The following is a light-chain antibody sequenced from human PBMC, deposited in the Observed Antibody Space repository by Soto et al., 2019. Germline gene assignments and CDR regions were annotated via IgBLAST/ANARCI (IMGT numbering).Light chain of an antibody. J-gene: IGKJ1*01. V-gene: IGKV3-20*01. CDR1: QSVSRNR. CDR2: GAS. Sequence: EIVLTQSPGTLSLSPGERATLSCRASQSVSRNRLAWYQQKPGQAPRLLIYGASSRATGIPDRFSGSGSGTDFTLTISRLEPEDFASYYCQQYHSTPRTFGQGTKVEI. CDR3: QQYHSTPRT.